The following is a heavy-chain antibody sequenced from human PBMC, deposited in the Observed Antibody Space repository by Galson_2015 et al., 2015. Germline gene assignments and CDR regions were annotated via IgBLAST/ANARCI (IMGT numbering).Heavy chain of an antibody. CDR1: GYSFTSYW. Sequence: QSGAEVKKPGESLKISCKGSGYSFTSYWIGWVRQMPGKGLECMGIIYPGDSDTKYSPSFEGQVTISADKSTSTAYLQWSSLKASDTAMYFCARHVSPAIAAAGTGAFDIWGQGTMVTVSS. CDR2: IYPGDSDT. D-gene: IGHD6-13*01. V-gene: IGHV5-51*01. J-gene: IGHJ3*02. CDR3: ARHVSPAIAAAGTGAFDI.